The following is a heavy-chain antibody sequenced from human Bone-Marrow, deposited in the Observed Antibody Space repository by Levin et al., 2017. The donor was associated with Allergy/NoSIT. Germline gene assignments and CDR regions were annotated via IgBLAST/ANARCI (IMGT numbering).Heavy chain of an antibody. CDR2: ISGSGGST. D-gene: IGHD6-19*01. V-gene: IGHV3-23*01. Sequence: ETLSLTCAASGFTFSSYAMSWVRQAPGKGLEWVSAISGSGGSTYYADSVKGRFTISRDNSKNTLYLQMNSLRAEDTAVYYCAKVDHVPTTGSGWYGRGWFDPWGQGTLVTVSS. J-gene: IGHJ5*02. CDR3: AKVDHVPTTGSGWYGRGWFDP. CDR1: GFTFSSYA.